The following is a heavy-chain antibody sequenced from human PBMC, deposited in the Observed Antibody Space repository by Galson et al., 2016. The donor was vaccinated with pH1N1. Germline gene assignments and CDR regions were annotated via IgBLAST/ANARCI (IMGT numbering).Heavy chain of an antibody. CDR1: GGSLSSYY. J-gene: IGHJ5*01. V-gene: IGHV4-59*01. CDR2: FYYNGSP. D-gene: IGHD1/OR15-1a*01. CDR3: TTRSWNKNLPGPSVDS. Sequence: SETLSLTCTVSGGSLSSYYCSWVRQPPGKGLEWIGYFYYNGSPSYNPSLKGRVTISLDVSKNQFSLNLSSVTAADTAVYYCTTRSWNKNLPGPSVDSWGQGTLVTVSS.